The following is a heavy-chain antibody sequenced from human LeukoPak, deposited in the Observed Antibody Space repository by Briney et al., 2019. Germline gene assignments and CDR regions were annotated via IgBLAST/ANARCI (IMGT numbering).Heavy chain of an antibody. V-gene: IGHV4-38-2*02. CDR2: IYNSGST. CDR3: ARTTEGGYTYDYFYYYYMDV. Sequence: PSETLSLTCTVSGYSISSGYYWGWIRQAPGKGLEWIGSIYNSGSTYYNPSLKSRVTISVDMSKNQFSLKLSSVTAADTAVYYCARTTEGGYTYDYFYYYYMDVWGKGTTVTISS. D-gene: IGHD5-18*01. CDR1: GYSISSGYY. J-gene: IGHJ6*03.